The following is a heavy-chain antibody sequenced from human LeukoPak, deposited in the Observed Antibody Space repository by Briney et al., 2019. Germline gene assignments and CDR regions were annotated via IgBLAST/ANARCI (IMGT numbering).Heavy chain of an antibody. D-gene: IGHD6-19*01. Sequence: GSSVKVSCKASGGTFSSYAISWVRQAPGQGLEWMGGIIPIFGTANYAQKFQGRVTITADESTSTAYMELGSLRSEDTAVYYCARDRDRQWPHYFDYWGQGTLVTVSS. CDR1: GGTFSSYA. CDR2: IIPIFGTA. V-gene: IGHV1-69*01. CDR3: ARDRDRQWPHYFDY. J-gene: IGHJ4*02.